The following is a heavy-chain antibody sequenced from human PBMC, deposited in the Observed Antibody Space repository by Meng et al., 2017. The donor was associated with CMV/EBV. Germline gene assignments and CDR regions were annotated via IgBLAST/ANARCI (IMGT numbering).Heavy chain of an antibody. Sequence: SVTVSCKASGGTFSSYTISWVRQAPGQGLEWMGRIIPILGIANYAQKFQGRVTITADKSTSTAYMELSSLRSEDTAVYYCARESGSGSYYIHYGMDVWGQGTTVTVAS. CDR2: IIPILGIA. CDR3: ARESGSGSYYIHYGMDV. D-gene: IGHD3-10*01. V-gene: IGHV1-69*04. CDR1: GGTFSSYT. J-gene: IGHJ6*02.